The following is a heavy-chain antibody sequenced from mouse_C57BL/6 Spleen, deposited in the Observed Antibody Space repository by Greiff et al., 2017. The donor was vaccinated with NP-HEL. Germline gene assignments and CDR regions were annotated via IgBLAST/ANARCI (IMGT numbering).Heavy chain of an antibody. CDR1: GYSITSGYD. CDR3: ARGDGYHYAMDY. D-gene: IGHD2-3*01. CDR2: ISYSGST. V-gene: IGHV3-1*01. J-gene: IGHJ4*01. Sequence: VQLKESGPGMVKPSQSLSLTCTVTGYSITSGYDWHWIRHFPGNKLEWMGYISYSGSTNYNPSLKSRISITHDTSKNHFFLKLNSVTTEDTATYYCARGDGYHYAMDYWGQGTSVTVSS.